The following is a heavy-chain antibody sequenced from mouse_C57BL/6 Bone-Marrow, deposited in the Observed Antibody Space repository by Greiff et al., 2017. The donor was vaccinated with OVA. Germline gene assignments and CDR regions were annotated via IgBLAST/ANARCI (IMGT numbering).Heavy chain of an antibody. CDR1: GYTFTSYW. V-gene: IGHV1-55*01. D-gene: IGHD1-1*01. Sequence: QVQLQQPGAELVKPGASVKMSCKASGYTFTSYWITWVKQRPGQGLEWIGDIYPGSGRTNYNEKFKSKATLTVDTSSSTAYMQLSSLTSEDSAVYYCARSRITTVERDFAMDYWGQGTSVTVSS. J-gene: IGHJ4*01. CDR2: IYPGSGRT. CDR3: ARSRITTVERDFAMDY.